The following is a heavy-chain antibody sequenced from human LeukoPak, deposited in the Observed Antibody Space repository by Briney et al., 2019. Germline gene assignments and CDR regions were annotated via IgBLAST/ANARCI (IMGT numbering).Heavy chain of an antibody. J-gene: IGHJ4*02. CDR1: GFTFSNYA. CDR2: ISGSGDST. V-gene: IGHV3-23*01. D-gene: IGHD6-13*01. Sequence: GGSLRLSCAASGFTFSNYAMTWVRQAPGMGLEWVSSISGSGDSTYYADSVKGRFTISRDNSKNTLYLQMDSLRVEAKVIYYCAKVGIAGPSRGGGYLDYWGQGTPVTVSS. CDR3: AKVGIAGPSRGGGYLDY.